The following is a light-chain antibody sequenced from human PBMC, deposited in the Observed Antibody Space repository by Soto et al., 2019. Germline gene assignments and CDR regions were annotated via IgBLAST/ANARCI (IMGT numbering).Light chain of an antibody. J-gene: IGKJ5*01. CDR3: KQRSNWPPIT. V-gene: IGKV3D-20*02. Sequence: EIVLTQSPGTLSFSPGERATLSCRASQSVSSSFLAWYQQKPGQAPRLLIYGASNRATGIPDRFSGSGSGTDFTLTISSLEPEDFALYYCKQRSNWPPITFGQGKRLEIX. CDR1: QSVSSSF. CDR2: GAS.